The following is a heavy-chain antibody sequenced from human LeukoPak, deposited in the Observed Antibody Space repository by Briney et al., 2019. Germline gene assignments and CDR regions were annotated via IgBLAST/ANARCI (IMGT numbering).Heavy chain of an antibody. D-gene: IGHD1-26*01. CDR2: IYPGDSDT. CDR3: ARYVEVGAHGGHFDY. Sequence: GESLKISCNGSGYNFARYWIGWVRQMPGKGLEWMGIIYPGDSDTRYSPSFQGQVTISADKSISTAYLQWSSLKASNTAMYYCARYVEVGAHGGHFDYWGQGTLVTVSS. CDR1: GYNFARYW. V-gene: IGHV5-51*01. J-gene: IGHJ4*02.